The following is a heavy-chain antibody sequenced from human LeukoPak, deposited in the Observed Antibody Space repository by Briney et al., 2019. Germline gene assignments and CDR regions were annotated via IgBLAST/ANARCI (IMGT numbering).Heavy chain of an antibody. Sequence: ASVKVSCKASGYTFTSYYMHWVRQAPGQGLEWMGIINPGGGSTSYAQKFQGRVTMTRDTSTSTVYMELSSLRSEDTAVYYCAREAARGAFDIWGQGTMVTVSS. D-gene: IGHD6-13*01. J-gene: IGHJ3*02. CDR3: AREAARGAFDI. CDR1: GYTFTSYY. CDR2: INPGGGST. V-gene: IGHV1-46*01.